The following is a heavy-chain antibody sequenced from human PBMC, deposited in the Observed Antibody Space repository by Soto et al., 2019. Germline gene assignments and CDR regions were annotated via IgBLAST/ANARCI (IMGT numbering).Heavy chain of an antibody. D-gene: IGHD6-13*01. Sequence: ASVKVSCKASGYXFTSYGISWVRQAPGQGLEWMGWISAYNGNTNYAQKLQGRVTMTTDTSTSTAYMELRSLRSDDTAVYYCARDEFPLSSISWYPWDFDYWGQGTQVTVSS. V-gene: IGHV1-18*01. CDR1: GYXFTSYG. CDR3: ARDEFPLSSISWYPWDFDY. CDR2: ISAYNGNT. J-gene: IGHJ4*02.